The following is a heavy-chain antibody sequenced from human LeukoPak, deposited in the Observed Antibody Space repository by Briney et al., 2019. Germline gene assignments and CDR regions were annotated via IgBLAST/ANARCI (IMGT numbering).Heavy chain of an antibody. V-gene: IGHV4-34*01. D-gene: IGHD4-11*01. CDR2: INHSGST. CDR1: GGSFSGYY. Sequence: SETLSLTCAVYGGSFSGYYWSWIRQPPGKGLEWIGEINHSGSTNYNPSLKSRVTISVDTSKNQFSLKLSSVTAADTAVYHCARLEGEICLTNWGQGTLVTVSS. CDR3: ARLEGEICLTN. J-gene: IGHJ4*02.